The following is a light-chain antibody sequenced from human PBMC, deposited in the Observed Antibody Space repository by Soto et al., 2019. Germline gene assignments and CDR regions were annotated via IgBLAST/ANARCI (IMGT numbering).Light chain of an antibody. CDR2: DAS. V-gene: IGKV3-11*01. CDR3: QQRSNWPWT. Sequence: EIVLTQSPATLSLSPGETATLSCRASQSISNYLAWYQHKPGQAPRLLIFDASNRATGIPARFSGSGSGTDFTLTISSLEPEDFAVYYCQQRSNWPWTFGQGTKVDIK. CDR1: QSISNY. J-gene: IGKJ1*01.